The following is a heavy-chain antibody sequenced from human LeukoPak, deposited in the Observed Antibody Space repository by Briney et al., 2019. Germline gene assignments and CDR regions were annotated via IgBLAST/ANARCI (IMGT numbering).Heavy chain of an antibody. D-gene: IGHD1-1*01. CDR3: ARLQPNSGEWAFDI. CDR2: LYSRGSP. V-gene: IGHV4-59*01. Sequence: PSETLSLTCTVSGASISTYYWSWIRQSPGKGLEGIGYLYSRGSPNYNPSLKRRGTISVDTSKNLFSLTLTSVTAADTAVYYCARLQPNSGEWAFDIWGQGTMVTVSS. CDR1: GASISTYY. J-gene: IGHJ3*02.